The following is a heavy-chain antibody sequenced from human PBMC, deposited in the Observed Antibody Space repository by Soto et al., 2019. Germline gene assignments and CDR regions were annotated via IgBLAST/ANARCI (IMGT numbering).Heavy chain of an antibody. CDR1: GGSISSCGYS. V-gene: IGHV4-61*08. CDR3: ARDWVFDY. J-gene: IGHJ4*02. D-gene: IGHD2-8*01. CDR2: IYYSGST. Sequence: SETLSLTCAVSGGSISSCGYSWSWIRQPPGKGLEWIGYIYYSGSTNYNPSLKSRVTISVDTSKNQFSLKLSSVTAADTAVYYCARDWVFDYWGQGTLVSVSS.